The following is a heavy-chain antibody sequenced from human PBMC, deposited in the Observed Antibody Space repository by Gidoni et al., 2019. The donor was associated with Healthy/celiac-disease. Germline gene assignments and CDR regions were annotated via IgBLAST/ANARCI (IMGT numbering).Heavy chain of an antibody. CDR1: GFTFGDHA. CDR2: IRSKGYGGTT. D-gene: IGHD6-19*01. Sequence: EVQLVESGGGLVQPGRSLRLSCTASGFTFGDHALSWFRQAPGKGLEWVSFIRSKGYGGTTEYAASVKGRFTISRDDSESIAYLPMNSLKTEDTAVYYCTRGYSSGWGTDYWGQGTLVTVSS. J-gene: IGHJ4*02. CDR3: TRGYSSGWGTDY. V-gene: IGHV3-49*03.